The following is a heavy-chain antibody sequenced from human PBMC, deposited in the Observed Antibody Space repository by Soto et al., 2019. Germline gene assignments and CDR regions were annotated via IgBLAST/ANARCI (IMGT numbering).Heavy chain of an antibody. CDR2: IYHSGST. CDR3: ASKHGGGGYFDY. CDR1: GGSIYISNW. Sequence: PSETLSLTCAVSGGSIYISNWWNWVRQSPGKGLEWIGEIYHSGSTNYNPSLKSRVTISIDQSKNHFSLKLTSVTAADAAVYFCASKHGGGGYFDYWGQGPLVTVSS. D-gene: IGHD2-15*01. J-gene: IGHJ4*02. V-gene: IGHV4-4*02.